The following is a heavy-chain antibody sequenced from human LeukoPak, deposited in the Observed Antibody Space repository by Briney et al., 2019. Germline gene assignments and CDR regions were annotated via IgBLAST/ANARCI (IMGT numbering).Heavy chain of an antibody. CDR1: GYSFTSYW. CDR3: ARPLDAVAGTSSDY. Sequence: LGESLKISCKGSGYSFTSYWIGWVRQMPGTGLEWMGIIYPGDSDTRYSPSFQGQVTISADRSISTTYLQWSSLKASDTAMYYCARPLDAVAGTSSDYWGQGTLVTVSS. CDR2: IYPGDSDT. V-gene: IGHV5-51*01. D-gene: IGHD6-19*01. J-gene: IGHJ4*02.